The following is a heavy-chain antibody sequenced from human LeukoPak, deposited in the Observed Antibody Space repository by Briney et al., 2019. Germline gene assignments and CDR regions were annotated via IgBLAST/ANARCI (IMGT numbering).Heavy chain of an antibody. CDR2: IHKAGTES. CDR3: ARVGTWELQRVFDY. CDR1: GFTFTDYW. D-gene: IGHD1-26*01. J-gene: IGHJ4*02. Sequence: GSLRLSCAASGFTFTDYWMTWVRQVPGKGLEWVANIHKAGTESYYVDSVKGRFAISRGNAKNSLYLQLSSLRVDDTAVYYCARVGTWELQRVFDYWGQGTLVTVSS. V-gene: IGHV3-7*01.